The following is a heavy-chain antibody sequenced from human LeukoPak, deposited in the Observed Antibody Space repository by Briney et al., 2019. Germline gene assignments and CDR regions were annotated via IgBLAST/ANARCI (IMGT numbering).Heavy chain of an antibody. Sequence: KPSETLTLTCAVYGGSFSGYYWSWIRQPPGKGLEWLGEINHSGSTKYNPSLKSRVTISVDTSKNQFCLRLTSVTAADTAVYYCARGRGCSSTSCYTDYYYYMDVWGKGTTVTVSS. D-gene: IGHD2-2*02. CDR2: INHSGST. J-gene: IGHJ6*03. V-gene: IGHV4-34*01. CDR1: GGSFSGYY. CDR3: ARGRGCSSTSCYTDYYYYMDV.